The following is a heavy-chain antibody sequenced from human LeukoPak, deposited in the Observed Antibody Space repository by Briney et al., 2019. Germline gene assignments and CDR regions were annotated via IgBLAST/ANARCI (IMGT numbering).Heavy chain of an antibody. V-gene: IGHV3-30-3*01. Sequence: GGSLRLSCAASGFTFSSCAMHWVRQAPGKGLEWVAVISYDGSNKYYADSVKGRFTISRDNSKNTLYLQMNSLRAEDTAVYYCASSLVLTSDYWGQGTLVTVSS. J-gene: IGHJ4*02. CDR3: ASSLVLTSDY. CDR2: ISYDGSNK. CDR1: GFTFSSCA. D-gene: IGHD4/OR15-4a*01.